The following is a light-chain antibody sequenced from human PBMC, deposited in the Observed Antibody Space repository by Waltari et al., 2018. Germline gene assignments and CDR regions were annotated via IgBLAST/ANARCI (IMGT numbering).Light chain of an antibody. CDR1: QSVGSN. J-gene: IGKJ1*01. Sequence: ELVMTQSPATLSVSPGERATLPCRASQSVGSNLAWYQQKPGQAPRLLIYGASTRATGIPARFSGSGSGTEFALTISSLQSEDFAVYYCHQYNDWRTFGQGTKVEIK. CDR2: GAS. V-gene: IGKV3-15*01. CDR3: HQYNDWRT.